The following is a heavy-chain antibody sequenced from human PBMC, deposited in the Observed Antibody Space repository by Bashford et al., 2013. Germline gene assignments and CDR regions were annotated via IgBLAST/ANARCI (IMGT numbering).Heavy chain of an antibody. V-gene: IGHV4-4*07. CDR2: IYTSGAT. D-gene: IGHD1-26*01. CDR3: ARGGTTSGATGPRSVY. J-gene: IGHJ4*01. CDR1: GGSMSSYY. Sequence: SETLSLTCTVSGGSMSSYYWSWIRQPAGKGLEWIGRIYTSGATTYNPSLKSRVTMSIDMSKKQSSLNLSSVTAADTAVYYCARGGTTSGATGPRSVYWADGT.